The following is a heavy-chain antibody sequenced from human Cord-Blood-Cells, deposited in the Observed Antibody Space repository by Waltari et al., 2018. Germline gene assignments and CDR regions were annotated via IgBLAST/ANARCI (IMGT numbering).Heavy chain of an antibody. CDR2: IYSGGST. V-gene: IGHV3-53*01. D-gene: IGHD6-13*01. J-gene: IGHJ4*02. CDR3: ACSSSWYRGPFDY. CDR1: GFTVSSNY. Sequence: EVQLVESGGGLIQPGGSLRLSCAASGFTVSSNYMTGVRQAPGKGLEWVSVIYSGGSTYYADSVKGRFTISRDNSKNTLYLQMNSLRAEDTAVYYCACSSSWYRGPFDYWGQGTLVTVSS.